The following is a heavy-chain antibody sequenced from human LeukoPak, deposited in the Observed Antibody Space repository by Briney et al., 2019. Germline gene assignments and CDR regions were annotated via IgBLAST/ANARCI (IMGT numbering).Heavy chain of an antibody. V-gene: IGHV4-39*01. CDR2: IYYSGST. Sequence: SETLSLTCPVSGGSISSSSCYWGWIRQPPGKGLEWIGSIYYSGSTYYNPSLKSRVTISVDTSKNQFSLKLSSVSAADTAVYYCASSEGYSSSWYLWWFDPWGEGTLVTDSS. CDR1: GGSISSSSCY. CDR3: ASSEGYSSSWYLWWFDP. J-gene: IGHJ5*02. D-gene: IGHD6-13*01.